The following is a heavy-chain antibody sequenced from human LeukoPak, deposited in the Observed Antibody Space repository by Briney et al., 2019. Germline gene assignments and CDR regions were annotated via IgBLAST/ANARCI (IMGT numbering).Heavy chain of an antibody. Sequence: PSQTLSLTCAVSGGSISSGGYSWSWIRQPPGKGLEWIGYIYYSGSTYYNPSLKSRVTISVDTSKNQFSLKLSSVTAADTAVYYCARAFDNSAFDYWGQGTLVTVSS. CDR1: GGSISSGGYS. J-gene: IGHJ4*02. CDR2: IYYSGST. CDR3: ARAFDNSAFDY. D-gene: IGHD1-26*01. V-gene: IGHV4-30-4*07.